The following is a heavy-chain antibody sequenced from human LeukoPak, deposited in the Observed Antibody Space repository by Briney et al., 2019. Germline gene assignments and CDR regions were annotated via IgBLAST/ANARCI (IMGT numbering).Heavy chain of an antibody. V-gene: IGHV4-61*02. J-gene: IGHJ5*02. CDR1: GGSLSSGSYY. D-gene: IGHD6-6*01. CDR2: IYTSGRT. Sequence: PSETLSLSCAVSGGSLSSGSYYWGWTRQPAGKGLEWFGRIYTSGRTTYNPSLKSPVTITVYAAKNQFPLKLSSVTAADTAVYYCAREIGNSSSMRPWGHGTLVTVSS. CDR3: AREIGNSSSMRP.